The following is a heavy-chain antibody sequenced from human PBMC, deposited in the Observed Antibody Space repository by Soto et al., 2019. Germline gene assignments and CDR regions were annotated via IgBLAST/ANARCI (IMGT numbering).Heavy chain of an antibody. CDR2: IYNTGST. V-gene: IGHV4-30-2*01. Sequence: TRFLTSTVSGDAITSGGYSWSCFRHPPQQGLELIGYIYNTGSTSYSPYIKSRVCISVDKSKNQFSLILNSVTAAETAIYYCARANYGPSGYYFDSWGKGILVTIS. D-gene: IGHD3-22*01. CDR3: ARANYGPSGYYFDS. J-gene: IGHJ4*02. CDR1: GDAITSGGYS.